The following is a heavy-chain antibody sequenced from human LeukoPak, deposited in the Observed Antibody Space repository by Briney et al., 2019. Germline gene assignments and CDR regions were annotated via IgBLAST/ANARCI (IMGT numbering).Heavy chain of an antibody. Sequence: ASVKVSCKASGYTFTSYYMHWVRQAPGQGLEWMGIINPSGGSTSYAQKFQGRVTMTRDTSTSTVYMELSSLRSEDTALYYCARGDVYYNNVYNWFDPWGQGTLVIVSS. D-gene: IGHD3-10*01. CDR2: INPSGGST. CDR1: GYTFTSYY. V-gene: IGHV1-46*01. J-gene: IGHJ5*02. CDR3: ARGDVYYNNVYNWFDP.